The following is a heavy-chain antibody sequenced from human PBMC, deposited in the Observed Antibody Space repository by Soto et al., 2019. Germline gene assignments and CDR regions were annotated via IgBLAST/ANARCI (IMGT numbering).Heavy chain of an antibody. V-gene: IGHV4-34*01. Sequence: SETLSLTCAVYGGSFSGYYWSWIRQPPGKGLEWIGEINHSGSTNYNPSLKSRVTISVDTSKNQFSLKLSSVTAADTAVYYCARGSRGVKLFWFGYWGQGTLVTVSS. J-gene: IGHJ5*01. CDR3: ARGSRGVKLFWFGY. CDR2: INHSGST. CDR1: GGSFSGYY. D-gene: IGHD3-10*01.